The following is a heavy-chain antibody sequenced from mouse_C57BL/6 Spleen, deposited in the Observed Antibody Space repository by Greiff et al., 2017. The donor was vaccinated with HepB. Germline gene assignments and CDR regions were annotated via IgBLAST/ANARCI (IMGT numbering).Heavy chain of an antibody. D-gene: IGHD2-12*01. V-gene: IGHV1-81*01. CDR2: IYPRSGNT. CDR3: ARDDHYYDAMDY. Sequence: VQLQESGAELARPGASVKLSCKASGYTFTSYGISWVKQRTGQGLEWIGEIYPRSGNTYYNEKFKGKATLTADKSSSTAYMELRSLTSEDSAVYFCARDDHYYDAMDYWGQGTSVTVSS. J-gene: IGHJ4*01. CDR1: GYTFTSYG.